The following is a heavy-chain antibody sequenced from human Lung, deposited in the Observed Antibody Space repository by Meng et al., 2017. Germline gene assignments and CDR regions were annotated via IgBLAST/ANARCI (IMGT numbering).Heavy chain of an antibody. CDR2: LSGGGFTT. J-gene: IGHJ4*02. V-gene: IGHV3-23*04. Sequence: VQLVELRGCLVQPGGSLRLFCASSGFCFSSYAMRWVRHAPGKGLEWVSALSGGGFTTYYADSVKGRFPISRHNSKNTLYLQMNSLRAEDTALYYCAKYSYGLGDYLDYWGQGALVTAPQ. CDR3: AKYSYGLGDYLDY. D-gene: IGHD3-10*01. CDR1: GFCFSSYA.